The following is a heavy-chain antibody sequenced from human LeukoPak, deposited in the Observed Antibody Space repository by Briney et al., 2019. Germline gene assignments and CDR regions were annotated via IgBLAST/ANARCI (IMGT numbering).Heavy chain of an antibody. CDR1: GGSISSYY. J-gene: IGHJ4*02. D-gene: IGHD5-18*01. CDR3: ARAGAMVSYFDY. V-gene: IGHV4-59*01. Sequence: SETLSLTCTVSGGSISSYYWSWIRQPPGKGLEWIGYIYYSGSTNYNPSLKSRVTISVDTSKNQFSLKLSSVTAADTAVYYCARAGAMVSYFDYWGQGTLVTVSP. CDR2: IYYSGST.